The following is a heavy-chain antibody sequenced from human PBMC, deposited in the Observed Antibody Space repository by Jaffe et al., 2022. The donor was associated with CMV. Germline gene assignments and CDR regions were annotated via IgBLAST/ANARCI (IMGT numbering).Heavy chain of an antibody. D-gene: IGHD6-13*01. V-gene: IGHV4-59*08. CDR3: AGYSSSWYYYYYYMDV. CDR2: IYYSGST. CDR1: GGSISSYY. J-gene: IGHJ6*03. Sequence: QVQLQESGPGLVKPSETLSLTCTVSGGSISSYYWSWIRQPPGKGLEWIGYIYYSGSTNYNPSLKSRVTISVDTSKNQFSLKLSSVTAADTAVYYCAGYSSSWYYYYYYMDVWGKGTTVTVSS.